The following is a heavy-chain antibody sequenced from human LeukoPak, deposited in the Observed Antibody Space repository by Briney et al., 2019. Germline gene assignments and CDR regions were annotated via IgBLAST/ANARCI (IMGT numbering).Heavy chain of an antibody. Sequence: PTETLSLTCTVSGDSISSSSYYWGWIRQPPGKGLEWIGSIYYSGSTYYNPSLKSRVTISVDTSKNQFSLKLSSVTAADTAVYYCAGEIVGATYFDYWGQGTLVTVSS. CDR1: GDSISSSSYY. CDR2: IYYSGST. V-gene: IGHV4-39*07. J-gene: IGHJ4*02. D-gene: IGHD1-26*01. CDR3: AGEIVGATYFDY.